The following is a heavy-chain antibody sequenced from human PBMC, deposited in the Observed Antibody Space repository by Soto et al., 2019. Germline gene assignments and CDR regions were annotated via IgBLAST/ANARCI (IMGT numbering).Heavy chain of an antibody. D-gene: IGHD6-13*01. CDR3: ATAVAAAGYYYYYYYYMDV. Sequence: QVQLVESGGGLVKPGGSLRLSCAASGFTFSDYYMSWIRQAPGKGLEWVSYISSSGSTIYYADSVKGRFTISRDNDKNALYLQTNSLRAEDTAVYYCATAVAAAGYYYYYYYYMDVWGKGTTVTVSS. J-gene: IGHJ6*03. CDR1: GFTFSDYY. V-gene: IGHV3-11*01. CDR2: ISSSGSTI.